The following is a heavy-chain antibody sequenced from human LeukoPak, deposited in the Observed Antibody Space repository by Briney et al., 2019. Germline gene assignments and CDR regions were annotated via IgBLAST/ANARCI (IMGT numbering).Heavy chain of an antibody. CDR2: IYGHSAII. J-gene: IGHJ5*01. CDR3: ARSPMIRGVITHFDS. D-gene: IGHD3-10*01. V-gene: IGHV3-48*01. CDR1: GFTFSIYN. Sequence: GGSLRLSCAASGFTFSIYNMNWVRQAPGKGLEWVSHIYGHSAIIYYADSVKGRFTVSRDNAKKSLYLQMNSLRAEDTAVYYCARSPMIRGVITHFDSWGQGTLVTVSS.